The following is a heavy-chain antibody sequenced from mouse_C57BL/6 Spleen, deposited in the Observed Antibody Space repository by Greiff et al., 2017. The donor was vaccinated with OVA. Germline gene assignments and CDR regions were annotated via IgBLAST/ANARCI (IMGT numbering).Heavy chain of an antibody. Sequence: EVKLQESGPGMVKPSQSLSLTCTVTGYSITSGYDWHWNRHFPGNKLEWMGYRSDSGSTNYNPYLKSRISITHDTSKNHSYLKLNSVTSEDTATYYCARGGPRGWFAYWGQGTLVTVSA. D-gene: IGHD6-1*01. CDR3: ARGGPRGWFAY. CDR2: RSDSGST. J-gene: IGHJ3*01. CDR1: GYSITSGYD. V-gene: IGHV3-1*01.